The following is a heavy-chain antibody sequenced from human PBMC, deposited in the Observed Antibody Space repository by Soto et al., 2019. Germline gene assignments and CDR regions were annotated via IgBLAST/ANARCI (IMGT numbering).Heavy chain of an antibody. CDR3: ARDLQSYNWNAWGMDV. CDR1: GFTFSSYA. J-gene: IGHJ6*02. Sequence: GGSLRLSCAASGFTFSSYAMHWVRQAPGKGLEWVAVISYDGSNKYYADSVKGRFTISRDNSKNTLYLQMNGLRAEDTAVYYCARDLQSYNWNAWGMDVWGQGTTVTVSS. V-gene: IGHV3-30-3*01. D-gene: IGHD1-20*01. CDR2: ISYDGSNK.